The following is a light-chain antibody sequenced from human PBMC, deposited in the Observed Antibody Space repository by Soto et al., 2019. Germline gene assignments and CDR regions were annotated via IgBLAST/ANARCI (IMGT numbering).Light chain of an antibody. V-gene: IGLV1-40*01. J-gene: IGLJ1*01. CDR3: QSFDSSLSGYV. Sequence: QGLLTPPPSGSGAPGPGGPIFRIWSSAKFGAGYDVHWYQHLPGTAPKLLIYGNSNRPSGVPDRFSGSKSGTSASLAITGLQAEDEADYYCQSFDSSLSGYVFGTGTKVTVL. CDR1: SAKFGAGYD. CDR2: GNS.